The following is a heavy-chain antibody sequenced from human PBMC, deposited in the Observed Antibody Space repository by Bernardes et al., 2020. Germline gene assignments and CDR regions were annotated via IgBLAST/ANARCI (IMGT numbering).Heavy chain of an antibody. CDR2: IIPLFGAT. CDR1: GGSFSSYG. Sequence: SVKVSCKASGGSFSSYGISWVRQAPGQGLEWMGGIIPLFGATKYAQKFQDRVTITADDSANTAYMEVSSLKSDDTAVYFCARARSGGSGGFSPDVWGQGTLVAGSS. CDR3: ARARSGGSGGFSPDV. D-gene: IGHD3-10*01. V-gene: IGHV1-69*13. J-gene: IGHJ1*01.